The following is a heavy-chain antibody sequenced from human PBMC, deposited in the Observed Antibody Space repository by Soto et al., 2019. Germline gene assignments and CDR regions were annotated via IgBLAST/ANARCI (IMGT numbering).Heavy chain of an antibody. V-gene: IGHV1-18*01. CDR2: SSAYNGNT. CDR3: ARDGRRGSSSLWAPLQGCYSYGGMDV. Sequence: VQLVQSGAEVKKPGASVKGSCKASGYTFSSYGFSWVRQAPGQGLERMGWSSAYNGNTKYAQKVQGRVTMTTDTCTTTAYMWLGCVRSHDTGVYYCARDGRRGSSSLWAPLQGCYSYGGMDVWGQGTTVTVAS. D-gene: IGHD6-6*01. J-gene: IGHJ6*02. CDR1: GYTFSSYG.